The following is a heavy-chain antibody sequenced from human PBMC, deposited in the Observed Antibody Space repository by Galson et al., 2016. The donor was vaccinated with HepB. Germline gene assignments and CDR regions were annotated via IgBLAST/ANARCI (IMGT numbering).Heavy chain of an antibody. CDR3: VRVVNGSYYT. CDR2: TSGNADIT. J-gene: IGHJ5*02. CDR1: GFIFSAYA. Sequence: SLRLSCAASGFIFSAYAMHWVRQAPGTGLECVSATSGNADITHHVDSVKGRFTTSKDFSKSTLYLQMSSLRVEDTAVYYCVRVVNGSYYTWGQGTLVTVSS. D-gene: IGHD1-26*01. V-gene: IGHV3-64D*06.